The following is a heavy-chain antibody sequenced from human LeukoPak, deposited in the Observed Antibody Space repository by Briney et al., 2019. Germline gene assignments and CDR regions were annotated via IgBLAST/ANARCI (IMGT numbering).Heavy chain of an antibody. D-gene: IGHD3-16*02. V-gene: IGHV1-18*01. Sequence: ASVKVSCKASGYTFTSYGISWVRQAPGQGLEWMGWISAYNGNTNYAQKLQGRVTMTTDTSTSTAYMELRSLRSDDTAVYYCARQREESYYDYVWGGYRSHFDYWGQGTLVTVSS. CDR2: ISAYNGNT. J-gene: IGHJ4*02. CDR1: GYTFTSYG. CDR3: ARQREESYYDYVWGGYRSHFDY.